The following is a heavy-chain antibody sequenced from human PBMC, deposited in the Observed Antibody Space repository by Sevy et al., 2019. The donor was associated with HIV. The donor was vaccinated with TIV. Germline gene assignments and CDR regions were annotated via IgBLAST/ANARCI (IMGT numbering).Heavy chain of an antibody. CDR1: GFTFTDYW. CDR3: AREVGGFNWRPYYFDS. Sequence: GGSLRLSCAASGFTFTDYWMSWVRQTPGKGLEWVATIKQDESEKYYVDSVKGRFVISRDNATNSVSLQMNGLRVEDAALYYCAREVGGFNWRPYYFDSWGQGTLVTVSS. V-gene: IGHV3-7*01. CDR2: IKQDESEK. D-gene: IGHD3-3*01. J-gene: IGHJ4*02.